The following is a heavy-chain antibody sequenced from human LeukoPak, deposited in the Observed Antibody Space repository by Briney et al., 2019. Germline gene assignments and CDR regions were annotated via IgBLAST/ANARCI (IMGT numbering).Heavy chain of an antibody. D-gene: IGHD6-19*01. Sequence: SETLSLTCAVSGGSISSGGYSWSWIRQPPGKGLEWIGYIYHSGSTYYNPSLKSRVTILVDRSKNQFSLKLSSVTAADTAVYYCARSVVAGRKSWFDPWGQGTLVTVSS. CDR1: GGSISSGGYS. V-gene: IGHV4-30-2*01. CDR3: ARSVVAGRKSWFDP. J-gene: IGHJ5*02. CDR2: IYHSGST.